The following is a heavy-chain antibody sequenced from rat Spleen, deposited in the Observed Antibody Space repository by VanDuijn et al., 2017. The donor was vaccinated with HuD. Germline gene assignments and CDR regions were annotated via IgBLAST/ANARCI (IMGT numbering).Heavy chain of an antibody. D-gene: IGHD1-12*01. Sequence: EVQLVESGGGLVQPGRSMKLSCAASGFTFSDYYMAWVRQAPTKGLEWVASINYDGSSIYYRDSVKGRFTISRDNAKSSLYLQMNSLRSEDTATYYCARQSEIVMPTRTNWFAYWGQGTLVTVSS. CDR2: INYDGSSI. V-gene: IGHV5-22*01. CDR1: GFTFSDYY. J-gene: IGHJ3*01. CDR3: ARQSEIVMPTRTNWFAY.